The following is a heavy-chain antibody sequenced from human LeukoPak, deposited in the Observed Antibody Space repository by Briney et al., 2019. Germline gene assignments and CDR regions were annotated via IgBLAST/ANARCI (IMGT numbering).Heavy chain of an antibody. CDR1: GFTFNNYA. J-gene: IGHJ4*02. V-gene: IGHV3-23*01. D-gene: IGHD5-12*01. CDR3: ARARPSMWIDY. CDR2: ISGSGAHT. Sequence: GGSLRLSCAASGFTFNNYAMSWVRQAPGKGLEWVSAISGSGAHTYYADSVKGRFTISRDSSKNTLYLQMNSLRPEDTAVYYCARARPSMWIDYWGQGTLVTVSS.